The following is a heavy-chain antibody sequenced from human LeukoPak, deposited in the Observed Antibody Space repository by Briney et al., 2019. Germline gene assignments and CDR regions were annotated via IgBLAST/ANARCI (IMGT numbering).Heavy chain of an antibody. CDR1: GDSISSSSYY. CDR2: IYYSGST. J-gene: IGHJ4*02. Sequence: SETLSLTCTVSGDSISSSSYYWGWIRQPPGKGLEWIGSIYYSGSTYYNPSLKSRVSLSIDTSKNQFSLNLSSVTAADTAVYYCARRAVGTFDYWGQGTLVTVSS. CDR3: ARRAVGTFDY. D-gene: IGHD6-13*01. V-gene: IGHV4-39*01.